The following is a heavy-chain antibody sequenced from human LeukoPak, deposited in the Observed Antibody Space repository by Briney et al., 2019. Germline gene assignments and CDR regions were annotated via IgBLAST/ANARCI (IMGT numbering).Heavy chain of an antibody. CDR3: AGSSGYSYGYSDY. J-gene: IGHJ4*02. CDR1: GGSISSYY. V-gene: IGHV4-59*08. D-gene: IGHD5-18*01. CDR2: IYYSGGT. Sequence: PSETLSLTCTVSGGSISSYYWSWIRQPPGKGLEWIGYIYYSGGTNYNPSLKSRVTISVDTSKNQFSLKLSSVTAADTAVYYCAGSSGYSYGYSDYWGQGTLVTVSS.